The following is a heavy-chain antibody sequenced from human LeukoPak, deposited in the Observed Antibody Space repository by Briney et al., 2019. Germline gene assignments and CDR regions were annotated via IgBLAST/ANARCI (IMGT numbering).Heavy chain of an antibody. CDR1: GGSISSYY. V-gene: IGHV4-59*08. CDR2: IYYSGST. D-gene: IGHD5-12*01. CDR3: ARFKRRGYSGYDSLYYFDY. Sequence: PSETLSLTCTVSGGSISSYYWSWIRQPPGKGLEWIGYIYYSGSTNYNPSLKSRVTISVDTSKNQFSLKPSSVTAADTAVYYCARFKRRGYSGYDSLYYFDYWGQGTLVTVSS. J-gene: IGHJ4*02.